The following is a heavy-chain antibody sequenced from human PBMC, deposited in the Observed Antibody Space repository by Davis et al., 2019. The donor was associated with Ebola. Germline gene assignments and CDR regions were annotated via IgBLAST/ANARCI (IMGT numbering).Heavy chain of an antibody. CDR2: IYSGGST. V-gene: IGHV3-53*04. J-gene: IGHJ4*02. CDR3: AKAAAAGTGVFDY. D-gene: IGHD6-13*01. CDR1: GFTFSSYA. Sequence: GESLKISCAASGFTFSSYAMSWVRQAPGKGLEWVSVIYSGGSTYYADSVKGRFTISRHNSKNTLYLQMNSLRAEDTAVYYCAKAAAAGTGVFDYWGQGTLVTVSS.